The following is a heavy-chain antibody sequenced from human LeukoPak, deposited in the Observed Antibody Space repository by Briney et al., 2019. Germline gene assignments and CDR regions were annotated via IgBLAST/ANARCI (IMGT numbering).Heavy chain of an antibody. J-gene: IGHJ4*02. CDR2: IKSKTDGGTT. D-gene: IGHD2-2*02. CDR1: GFTFSNAW. CDR3: TTAVPAAIREEMAGLVKDY. V-gene: IGHV3-15*01. Sequence: GGSLRLSCAASGFTFSNAWMSWVRQAPGKGLEWVGRIKSKTDGGTTDYAAPVKGRFTISRDDSKNTLYLQMNSLKTEDTAVYYCTTAVPAAIREEMAGLVKDYWGQGTLVTVSS.